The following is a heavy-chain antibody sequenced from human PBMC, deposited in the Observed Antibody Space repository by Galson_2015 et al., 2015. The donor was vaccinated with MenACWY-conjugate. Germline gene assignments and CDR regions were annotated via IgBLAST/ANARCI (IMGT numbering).Heavy chain of an antibody. V-gene: IGHV1-18*01. CDR2: SSPQSGKT. J-gene: IGHJ3*02. Sequence: SVKVSCKASGYIFTTYGISWVRQAPGQGLEWVGWSSPQSGKTNYPQSFQGRVTMSTDTSTSTAYMEMRSLRSDDTAVYYCARAPVPYDSTWDNAFDIWGQGTLVTVSS. CDR1: GYIFTTYG. D-gene: IGHD3-22*01. CDR3: ARAPVPYDSTWDNAFDI.